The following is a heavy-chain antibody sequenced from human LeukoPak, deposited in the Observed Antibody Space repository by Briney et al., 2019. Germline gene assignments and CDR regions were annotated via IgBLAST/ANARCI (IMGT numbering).Heavy chain of an antibody. CDR1: GCTFTSYD. CDR2: MNPNSGNT. CDR3: ARGLDILTGYYIY. J-gene: IGHJ4*02. Sequence: ASVKVSCKASGCTFTSYDINWVRQATGQGLEWMGWMNPNSGNTGYAQKFQGRVTMTRNTSISTAYMELSSLRSEDTAVYYCARGLDILTGYYIYWGQGTLVTVSS. V-gene: IGHV1-8*01. D-gene: IGHD3-9*01.